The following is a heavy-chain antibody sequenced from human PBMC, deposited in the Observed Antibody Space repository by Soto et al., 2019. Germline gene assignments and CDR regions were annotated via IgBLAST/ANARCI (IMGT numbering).Heavy chain of an antibody. V-gene: IGHV1-8*01. Sequence: ASVKVSCKSSGYSFTNYDINWVRQAPGQGLEWMGWMSPNSGNTGYAQKFQGRVTITTDKSTNTAYMELSSLTSDDTALYYCARSKYSSSWYSFSGLFDYCGQGTLVTVSS. D-gene: IGHD6-13*01. J-gene: IGHJ4*02. CDR2: MSPNSGNT. CDR1: GYSFTNYD. CDR3: ARSKYSSSWYSFSGLFDY.